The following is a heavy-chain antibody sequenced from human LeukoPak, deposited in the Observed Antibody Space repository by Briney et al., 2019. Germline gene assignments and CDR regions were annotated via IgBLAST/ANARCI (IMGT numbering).Heavy chain of an antibody. D-gene: IGHD6-13*01. J-gene: IGHJ4*02. CDR1: GFSVSDTY. CDR3: ARDSRGSSWFFDY. V-gene: IGHV3-11*04. Sequence: PGWSLRLSCAASGFSVSDTYMGWVRQAPGKGLEWVSYISSSGRTFYYADSVKGRFTISRDNGKNSLYLQMNSLRVEDTAVYYCARDSRGSSWFFDYWGQGALVTVSS. CDR2: ISSSGRTF.